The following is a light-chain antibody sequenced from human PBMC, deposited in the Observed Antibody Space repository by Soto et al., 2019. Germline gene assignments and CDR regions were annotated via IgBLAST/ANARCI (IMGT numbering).Light chain of an antibody. CDR1: SGSIASDY. Sequence: NFMLTQPRSVSESPGKTVAISCTRSSGSIASDYVQWYQQRPGNSPMSVIYENSHRPSGVPDRFSGSIDSSSNSASLTISGLRTDDEADYYCQSYDSDNQRGVFGGGTQLTVL. J-gene: IGLJ3*02. CDR2: ENS. V-gene: IGLV6-57*01. CDR3: QSYDSDNQRGV.